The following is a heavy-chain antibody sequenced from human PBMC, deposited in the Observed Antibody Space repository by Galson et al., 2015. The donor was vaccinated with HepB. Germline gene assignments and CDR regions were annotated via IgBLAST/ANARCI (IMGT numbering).Heavy chain of an antibody. CDR3: ARAKEGRGYFDY. V-gene: IGHV4-4*02. J-gene: IGHJ4*02. CDR1: GDSISNDRW. D-gene: IGHD3-10*01. CDR2: AYQSGGT. Sequence: ETLSLTCAVSGDSISNDRWWSWVRQPPGEGLEWIGEAYQSGGTNYRPSLKSRVTISVDKSKNQFSLKLTSVTAADTAVYYCARAKEGRGYFDYWGQGTLVTVSS.